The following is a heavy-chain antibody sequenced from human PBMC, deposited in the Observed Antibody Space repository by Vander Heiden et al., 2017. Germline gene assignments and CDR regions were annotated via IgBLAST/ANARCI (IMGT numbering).Heavy chain of an antibody. CDR3: ARGNIAVAGGAFDI. V-gene: IGHV3-21*01. CDR1: GLTKSSYS. Sequence: EVQRVESGGGLVKSGGSLRVKREASGLTKSSYSMNWVRQAPGKGLEWVSSISSSSSYIYYADSVKGRFTISRDNAKNSLYLQMNSLRAEDTAVYYCARGNIAVAGGAFDIWGQGTMVTVSS. J-gene: IGHJ3*02. D-gene: IGHD6-19*01. CDR2: ISSSSSYI.